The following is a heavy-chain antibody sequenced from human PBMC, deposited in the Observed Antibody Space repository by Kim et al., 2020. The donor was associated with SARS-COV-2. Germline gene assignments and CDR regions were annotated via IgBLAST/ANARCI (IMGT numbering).Heavy chain of an antibody. V-gene: IGHV3-7*01. D-gene: IGHD2-8*01. Sequence: VGSLRLSCVGSGFTFSSYWMAWVRQAPGKGLEWVANIRQDGNEKNHVDPVKGRFTISRDNAKNSLYLQMNSLRVEDTAVYYCARDTQRGVYDYWGQGSL. CDR3: ARDTQRGVYDY. J-gene: IGHJ4*02. CDR2: IRQDGNEK. CDR1: GFTFSSYW.